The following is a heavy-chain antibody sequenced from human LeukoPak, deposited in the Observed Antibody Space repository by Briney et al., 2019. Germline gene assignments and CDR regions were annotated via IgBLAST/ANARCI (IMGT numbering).Heavy chain of an antibody. J-gene: IGHJ3*02. CDR2: ISSSSSYI. CDR1: GFTFSSYS. Sequence: GGSLGLSCAASGFTFSSYSMNWVRQAPGKGLEWVSSISSSSSYIYYADSVKGRFTISRDNAKNSLYLQMNSLRAEDTAVYYCARDRNYDFWSGTTRDAFDIWGQGTMVTVSS. D-gene: IGHD3-3*01. CDR3: ARDRNYDFWSGTTRDAFDI. V-gene: IGHV3-21*01.